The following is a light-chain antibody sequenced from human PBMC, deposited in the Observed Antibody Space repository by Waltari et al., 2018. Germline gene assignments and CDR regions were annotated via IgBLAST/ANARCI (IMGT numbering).Light chain of an antibody. Sequence: QSVLTQPPSVSGAPGQMVTISCTGSNSNIGAGHYVHCYQQLPGTAPKLLIYSDNSRPSGVPDRFSGSKSGTSASLAITGLQAEDEADYYCQSYDNSFVIFGGGTKLTVL. CDR1: NSNIGAGHY. V-gene: IGLV1-40*01. J-gene: IGLJ2*01. CDR2: SDN. CDR3: QSYDNSFVI.